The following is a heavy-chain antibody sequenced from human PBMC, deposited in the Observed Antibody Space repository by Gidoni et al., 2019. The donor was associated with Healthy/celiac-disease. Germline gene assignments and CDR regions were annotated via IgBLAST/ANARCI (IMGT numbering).Heavy chain of an antibody. CDR3: ANLISGSFDY. CDR2: ISGSGGST. D-gene: IGHD1-26*01. CDR1: GFTFSSYA. V-gene: IGHV3-23*04. J-gene: IGHJ4*02. Sequence: EVQLVESGGGLGQPGGSLRLSCAASGFTFSSYAMSWVRQAPGKGLEWVSAISGSGGSTYYADSVKGRFTISRDNSRNTLYLQMDSLRAEDTAVYYCANLISGSFDYWGQGTLVTVSS.